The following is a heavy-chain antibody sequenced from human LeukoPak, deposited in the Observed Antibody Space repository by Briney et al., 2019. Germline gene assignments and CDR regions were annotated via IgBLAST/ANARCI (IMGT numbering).Heavy chain of an antibody. D-gene: IGHD1-7*01. V-gene: IGHV4-61*01. J-gene: IGHJ4*02. CDR1: GGSISSGSYY. Sequence: SQTLSLTCTVSGGSISSGSYYWSWIRQPPGKGLEWIGYIYYSGSTNYNPSLKSRVTISVDTSKNQFSLKLSSVTAADTAVYYCARTTLELNFDYWGQGTLVTVSS. CDR2: IYYSGST. CDR3: ARTTLELNFDY.